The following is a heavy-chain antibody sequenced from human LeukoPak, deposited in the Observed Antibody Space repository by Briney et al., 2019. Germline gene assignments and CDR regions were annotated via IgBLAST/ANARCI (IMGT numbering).Heavy chain of an antibody. CDR3: ARVKTYYYDSSGYSDY. D-gene: IGHD3-22*01. V-gene: IGHV4-59*11. CDR2: IYYSGST. J-gene: IGHJ4*02. Sequence: SETLSLTCTVSGGSISSHYWSWIRQPPGKGPEWIGYIYYSGSTNYNPSLKSRVTISVDTSKNQFSLKLSSVTAADTAVYYCARVKTYYYDSSGYSDYWGQGTLVTVSS. CDR1: GGSISSHY.